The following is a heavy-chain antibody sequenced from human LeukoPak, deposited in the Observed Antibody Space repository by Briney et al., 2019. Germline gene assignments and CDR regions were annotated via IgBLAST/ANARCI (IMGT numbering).Heavy chain of an antibody. Sequence: SQTLSLTCTVSGGSISSGSDYWSWIRQPAGKGLEWIGRIYTSGSTNYNPSLKSRVTISVDTSKNQFSLKLSSVTAADTAVYYCAKDPGRAAAYGYWGQGTLLTVSS. CDR2: IYTSGST. D-gene: IGHD6-13*01. J-gene: IGHJ4*02. CDR1: GGSISSGSDY. CDR3: AKDPGRAAAYGY. V-gene: IGHV4-61*02.